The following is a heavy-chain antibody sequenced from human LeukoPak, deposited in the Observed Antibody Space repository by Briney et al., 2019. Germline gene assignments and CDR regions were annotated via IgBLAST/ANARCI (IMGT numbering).Heavy chain of an antibody. J-gene: IGHJ4*02. Sequence: SETLSLTCAVYGGSFSGYYWSWIRQPPGKGLEWIGEINHSGSTNYNPSLKSRVTISVDTSKNQFSLKLSSVTAADTAVYYCAASVDIVTTPFDYWGQGTLVTVSS. CDR3: AASVDIVTTPFDY. D-gene: IGHD5-12*01. CDR1: GGSFSGYY. CDR2: INHSGST. V-gene: IGHV4-34*01.